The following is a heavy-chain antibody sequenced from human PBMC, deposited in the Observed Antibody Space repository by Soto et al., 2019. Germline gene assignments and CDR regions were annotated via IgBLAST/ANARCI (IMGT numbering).Heavy chain of an antibody. V-gene: IGHV3-74*01. CDR2: INSDGSRT. Sequence: EVQLVESGGGLVQPGGSLRLSCVVSGFTFSSYWMHWVRQAQGKGLVWVSRINSDGSRTNYADSVKGRFTLSRDNAENTLYLQMNSLRAEDTAVYYCARGGYGAWYLDLWGRGTLATVSS. J-gene: IGHJ2*01. CDR1: GFTFSSYW. CDR3: ARGGYGAWYLDL. D-gene: IGHD5-18*01.